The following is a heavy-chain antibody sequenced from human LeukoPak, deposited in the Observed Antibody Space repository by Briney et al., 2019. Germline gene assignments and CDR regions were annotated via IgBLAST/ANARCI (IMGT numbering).Heavy chain of an antibody. CDR1: GGSISSYY. CDR3: ARDFQREEGEGVDY. Sequence: SETLSLTCTVSGGSISSYYWSWIRQPAGKGLEWIGRIYTSGSTNYNPSLKSRVTMSVDMSKNQFSLKLSSVTAADTAVYYCARDFQREEGEGVDYWGQGTLVTVSS. V-gene: IGHV4-4*07. J-gene: IGHJ4*02. CDR2: IYTSGST. D-gene: IGHD2-8*01.